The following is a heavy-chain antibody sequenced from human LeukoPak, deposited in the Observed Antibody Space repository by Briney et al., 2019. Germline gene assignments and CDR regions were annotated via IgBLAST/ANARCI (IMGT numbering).Heavy chain of an antibody. J-gene: IGHJ4*02. CDR2: INPNSGGT. CDR3: ATISLRGQYRMLFDY. Sequence: ASVKVSCKPSGYTFTGYYMHWVRQAPGQGVEWMGWINPNSGGTNYAQKLQGRVTMTRDTSIITAYMETSRLRSDDTALHHCATISLRGQYRMLFDYGGKGTLVTVSS. V-gene: IGHV1-2*02. CDR1: GYTFTGYY. D-gene: IGHD2-8*01.